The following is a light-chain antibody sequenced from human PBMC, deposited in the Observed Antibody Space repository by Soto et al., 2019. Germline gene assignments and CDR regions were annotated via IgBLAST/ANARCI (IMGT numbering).Light chain of an antibody. CDR2: DST. CDR1: QSIHTS. V-gene: IGKV3D-15*01. CDR3: QQYNNWPIT. J-gene: IGKJ5*01. Sequence: TQSPATLSLSPGERATLSCRASQSIHTSLAWYQQKPGQPPRLVVYDSTLRANGVPARFSGSGSGTEFTLTISSLQSEDFALYYCQQYNNWPITFGQGTRLEIK.